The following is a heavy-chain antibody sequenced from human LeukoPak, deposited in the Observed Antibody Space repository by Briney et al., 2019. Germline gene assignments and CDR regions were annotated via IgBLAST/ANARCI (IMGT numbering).Heavy chain of an antibody. CDR2: ISYDGSNK. J-gene: IGHJ4*02. D-gene: IGHD3-9*01. CDR3: ARDRLHYDSLTGYPAD. CDR1: GFTFSSYG. V-gene: IGHV3-30*03. Sequence: GGSLRLSCAASGFTFSSYGMHWVRQAPGKGLEWVAVISYDGSNKYYADSVKGRFTISRDNSKNTLYLQMNSLRAEDTAVYYCARDRLHYDSLTGYPADWGQGTLVTVPS.